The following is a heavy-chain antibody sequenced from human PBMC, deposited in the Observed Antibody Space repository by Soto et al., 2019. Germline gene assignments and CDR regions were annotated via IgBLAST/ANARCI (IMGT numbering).Heavy chain of an antibody. J-gene: IGHJ4*02. D-gene: IGHD1-26*01. V-gene: IGHV1-3*01. CDR3: ARGNSGSYFYFDY. CDR2: INAGNGNT. Sequence: QVQLVQSGAEVKKPGASVKVSCKASGYTFTSYAVHWVRQAPGQRLEWMGWINAGNGNTKYSQKFQGRVTITRDTSASTAYMELSSLRSEDTAVYYCARGNSGSYFYFDYWGQGTLVTVSS. CDR1: GYTFTSYA.